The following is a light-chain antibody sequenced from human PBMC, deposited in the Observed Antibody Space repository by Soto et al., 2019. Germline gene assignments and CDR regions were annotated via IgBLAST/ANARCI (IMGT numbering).Light chain of an antibody. CDR3: QQYADSLWT. CDR2: GAS. V-gene: IGKV3-20*01. J-gene: IGKJ1*01. Sequence: EIVLTQSPGTLSLSPGERATLSCRASQSVDRKNLNWYQQKCAQAPRLLIFGASSRATDIPDRFSGTGSGKSFTPTIGRMQREEFAVYYCQQYADSLWTFGQGTKVEIK. CDR1: QSVDRKN.